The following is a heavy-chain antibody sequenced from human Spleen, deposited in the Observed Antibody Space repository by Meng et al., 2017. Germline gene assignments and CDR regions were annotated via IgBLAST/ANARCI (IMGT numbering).Heavy chain of an antibody. CDR2: IWYDGSNK. J-gene: IGHJ4*02. D-gene: IGHD6-19*01. Sequence: GESLKISCAASGFTFSSYGMHWVRQAPGKGLEWVAVIWYDGSNKYYADSVKGRFTISRDNSKNTLYLQMNSLRAEDTAVYYCARNAELRRQWLVLSYFDYWGQGTLVTVSS. CDR3: ARNAELRRQWLVLSYFDY. CDR1: GFTFSSYG. V-gene: IGHV3-33*01.